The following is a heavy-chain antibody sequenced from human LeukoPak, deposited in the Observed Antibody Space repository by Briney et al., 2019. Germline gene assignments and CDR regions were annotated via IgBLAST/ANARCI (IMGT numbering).Heavy chain of an antibody. CDR1: GFTFSSYG. D-gene: IGHD6-19*01. V-gene: IGHV3-30*18. CDR3: AKAAVAVAANFDY. Sequence: PGRSLRLSCAASGFTFSSYGMHWVRQAPGKGLEWVAVISYDGSNKYYADSVKGRFTISRDNSKNTLYLQMNSLRAEDTAVYYCAKAAVAVAANFDYWGQGTLVTVSS. J-gene: IGHJ4*02. CDR2: ISYDGSNK.